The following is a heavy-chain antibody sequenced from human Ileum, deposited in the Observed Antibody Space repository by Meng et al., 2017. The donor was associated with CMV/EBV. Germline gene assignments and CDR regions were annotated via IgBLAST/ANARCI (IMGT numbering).Heavy chain of an antibody. D-gene: IGHD3-3*01. CDR2: IYWNDDK. CDR3: AHRGYDFWSGYLNWFDP. Sequence: LSRSGVGVGWLRQPPRKALKWLALIYWNDDKRYSPSLESRLTITENTSKNQVVLTMTNMNPVDTATYYCAHRGYDFWSGYLNWFDPWGQGTLVTVSS. CDR1: LSRSGVG. J-gene: IGHJ5*02. V-gene: IGHV2-5*01.